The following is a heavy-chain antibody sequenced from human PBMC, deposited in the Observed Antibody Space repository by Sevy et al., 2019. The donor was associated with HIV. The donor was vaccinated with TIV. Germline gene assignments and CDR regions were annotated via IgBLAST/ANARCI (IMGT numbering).Heavy chain of an antibody. J-gene: IGHJ4*02. D-gene: IGHD3-3*01. CDR1: GFTFSSYA. CDR3: AKPSEWLLRHYFDD. V-gene: IGHV3-23*01. CDR2: ISGTGGGT. Sequence: GGSLRLSCAASGFTFSSYAMSWVRQAPGKGLEWVSAISGTGGGTYYADSVKGRFTISRDNSKNTLYLQMNSLRAEDTAVYYCAKPSEWLLRHYFDDWGQGTLVTVSS.